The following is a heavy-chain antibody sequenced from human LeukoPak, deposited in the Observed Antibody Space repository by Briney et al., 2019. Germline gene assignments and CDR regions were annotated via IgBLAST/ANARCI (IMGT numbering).Heavy chain of an antibody. CDR2: IKQDGSEK. J-gene: IGHJ6*04. Sequence: GGSLRLSCAASGFTFSSYWMSWVRQAPGKGLEWVANIKQDGSEKYYVDSVKGRFTISRDNAKNSLYLQMNSLRAEDTAVYYCARDRGVPAAGMDVWGKGTTVTVSP. D-gene: IGHD2-2*01. CDR1: GFTFSSYW. V-gene: IGHV3-7*03. CDR3: ARDRGVPAAGMDV.